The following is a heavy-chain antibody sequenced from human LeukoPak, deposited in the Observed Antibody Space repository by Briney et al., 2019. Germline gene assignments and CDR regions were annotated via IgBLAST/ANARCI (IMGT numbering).Heavy chain of an antibody. CDR2: IIPIFGTA. J-gene: IGHJ4*02. V-gene: IGHV1-69*05. Sequence: SVKVSCKASGGTFSSYAISWVRHAPGQGLEWMGRIIPIFGTANYAQKFQGRVTITTDESTSTAYTELSSLRSEDTAVYYCAREITIFGVAHFDYWGQGTLVTVSS. CDR3: AREITIFGVAHFDY. CDR1: GGTFSSYA. D-gene: IGHD3-3*01.